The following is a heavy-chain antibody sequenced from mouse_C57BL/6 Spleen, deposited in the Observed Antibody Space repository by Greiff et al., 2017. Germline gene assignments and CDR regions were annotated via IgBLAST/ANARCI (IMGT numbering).Heavy chain of an antibody. CDR3: ARRSYYYGSSPWYFDV. J-gene: IGHJ1*03. CDR2: IDPSDSET. D-gene: IGHD1-1*01. Sequence: QVQLKQPGAELVRPGSSVKLSCKASGYTFTSYWMHWVKQRPIQGLEWIGNIDPSDSETHYNQKFKDKATLTVDKSSSTAYMQLSSLTSEDSAVYYCARRSYYYGSSPWYFDVWGTGTTVTVSS. V-gene: IGHV1-52*01. CDR1: GYTFTSYW.